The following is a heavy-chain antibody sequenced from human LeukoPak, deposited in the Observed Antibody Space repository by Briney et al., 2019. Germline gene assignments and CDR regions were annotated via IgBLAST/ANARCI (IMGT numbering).Heavy chain of an antibody. CDR3: ARDLRTDSSFSPFDY. CDR1: GFTFSSYE. V-gene: IGHV3-48*03. J-gene: IGHJ4*02. D-gene: IGHD3/OR15-3a*01. CDR2: ISSSGSTI. Sequence: GSLRLSCAASGFTFSSYEMNWVRQAPGKGLEWVSYISSSGSTIYYADSVKGRFTISRDNAKNSLYLQMNSLRAEDTAVYYCARDLRTDSSFSPFDYWGQGTLVTVSS.